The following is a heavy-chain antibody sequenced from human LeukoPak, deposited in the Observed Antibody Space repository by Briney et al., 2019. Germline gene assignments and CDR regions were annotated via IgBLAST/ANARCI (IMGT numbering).Heavy chain of an antibody. D-gene: IGHD2-2*01. V-gene: IGHV4-31*03. Sequence: SETLSLTCTVSGGSISSSTYYWSWIRQHPGKGLEWIGYIYYSGSTYYNPSLKSRVTISVDSSKNQFSLKLSSVTAADTAVYYCARYCSSTSCYYFDYWGQGTLVTVSS. CDR2: IYYSGST. CDR3: ARYCSSTSCYYFDY. CDR1: GGSISSSTYY. J-gene: IGHJ4*02.